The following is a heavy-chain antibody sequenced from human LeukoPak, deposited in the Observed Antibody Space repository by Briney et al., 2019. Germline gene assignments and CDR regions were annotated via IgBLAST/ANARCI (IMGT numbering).Heavy chain of an antibody. J-gene: IGHJ3*02. CDR2: LSGGGGSK. Sequence: PGGSLRLSCAASGFTFSGYAMNWVRQAPGKGLEWVSVLSGGGGSKVYADSVKGRFTISRDNSKNTLYLQMSSLRVDDTAVYYCASRRPGGGNSFDIWGQGTMVTVSS. D-gene: IGHD1-26*01. CDR3: ASRRPGGGNSFDI. V-gene: IGHV3-23*01. CDR1: GFTFSGYA.